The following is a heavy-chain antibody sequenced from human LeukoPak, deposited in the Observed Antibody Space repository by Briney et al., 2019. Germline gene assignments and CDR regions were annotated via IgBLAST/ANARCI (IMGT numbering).Heavy chain of an antibody. V-gene: IGHV3-23*01. D-gene: IGHD3-10*01. CDR2: ISGSGGST. Sequence: PWGSLRLSCAASGVTFSSYAMSWVRQAPGKGLEWVSDISGSGGSTYYADSVKGRFTISRDNSKNTLYLQMNSLRAEDTAVYYCASHYYGSGSYEDGTDAFDIWGQGTMVTVSS. CDR3: ASHYYGSGSYEDGTDAFDI. CDR1: GVTFSSYA. J-gene: IGHJ3*02.